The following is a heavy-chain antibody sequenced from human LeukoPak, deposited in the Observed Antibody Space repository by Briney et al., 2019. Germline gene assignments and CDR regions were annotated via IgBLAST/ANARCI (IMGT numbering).Heavy chain of an antibody. CDR2: VSGSGGST. CDR1: RVTFSGDA. J-gene: IGHJ6*03. D-gene: IGHD3-16*01. V-gene: IGHV3-23*01. Sequence: GGTLRLSCAASRVTFSGDAITWIGQAPGKGLEWVSSVSGSGGSTYYADSVKGRFTISRDNSKSMLFLQMNSLRAEDTAVYCCAKNTISGGHNKYYMDVWGKGTTVTVSS. CDR3: AKNTISGGHNKYYMDV.